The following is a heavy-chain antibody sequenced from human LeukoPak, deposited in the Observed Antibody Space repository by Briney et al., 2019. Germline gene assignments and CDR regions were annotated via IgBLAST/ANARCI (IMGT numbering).Heavy chain of an antibody. CDR3: ARGLAGYSGYDSFDY. D-gene: IGHD5-12*01. CDR1: GGSISSGSYY. V-gene: IGHV4-61*02. Sequence: PSETLSLTCTVSGGSISSGSYYWSWIRQPAGKGLEWIGRIYTSGSTNYTPSLKCRVNISVETSKKQSSLKLSSVTAADTAVYYCARGLAGYSGYDSFDYWGQGTLVTVSS. CDR2: IYTSGST. J-gene: IGHJ4*02.